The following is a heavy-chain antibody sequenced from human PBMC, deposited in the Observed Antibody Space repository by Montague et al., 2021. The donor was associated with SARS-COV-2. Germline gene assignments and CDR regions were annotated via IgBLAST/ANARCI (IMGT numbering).Heavy chain of an antibody. V-gene: IGHV4-61*05. J-gene: IGHJ6*02. Sequence: LVKPTQTLTLTCTFSGFSLSTSGVGVGWIRQPPGRGLEWIGYIYYSGSTEYSPSLKSRVTMSIDTSKNQFSLRLNSVTAADTAVYFCARTTYFDLASIYYYVMDVWGQGTTVTVSS. D-gene: IGHD3-9*01. CDR3: ARTTYFDLASIYYYVMDV. CDR2: IYYSGST. CDR1: GFSLSTSGVG.